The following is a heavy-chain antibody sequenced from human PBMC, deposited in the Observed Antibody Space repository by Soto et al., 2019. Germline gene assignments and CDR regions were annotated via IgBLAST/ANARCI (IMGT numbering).Heavy chain of an antibody. J-gene: IGHJ4*02. CDR3: ARESGFSYGHHPFDY. Sequence: EGYLVESGGTLVLPGGSLRLSCVASGFTIDDYAMHWVRQAPGKGLEWVSGISWNSHTLDYSDSVKGRFTISRDNAKNSPYLHLSSLRTEDTALYYCARESGFSYGHHPFDYWGQGTLVAVSS. CDR2: ISWNSHTL. D-gene: IGHD5-18*01. V-gene: IGHV3-9*01. CDR1: GFTIDDYA.